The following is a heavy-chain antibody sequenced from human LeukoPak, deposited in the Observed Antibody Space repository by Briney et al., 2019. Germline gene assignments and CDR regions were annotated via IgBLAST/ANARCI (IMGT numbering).Heavy chain of an antibody. D-gene: IGHD3-22*01. Sequence: GGSLRLSCAASGFTFSSYGMHWVRQAPGKGLEWVAFISYDGSDTYYADSVKGRFTISRDNSKNTLYLQMESLRADDTAVYFCARDRFDTSGFQFHFDYWGQGTLVTVSS. J-gene: IGHJ4*02. V-gene: IGHV3-30*03. CDR3: ARDRFDTSGFQFHFDY. CDR1: GFTFSSYG. CDR2: ISYDGSDT.